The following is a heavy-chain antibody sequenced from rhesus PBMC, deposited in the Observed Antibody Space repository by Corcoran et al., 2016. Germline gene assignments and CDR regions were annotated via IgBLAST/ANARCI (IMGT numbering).Heavy chain of an antibody. CDR1: GGSFSSYW. CDR2: INGNSGST. Sequence: QVQLQESGPGLVKPSETLSLTCAVSGGSFSSYWWSWIRQPPGKGLEWIGEINGNSGSTNANPSPKSRVTISKDASKNQFSLKLSSVTAADTAVYYCARDRYLSGSYYRYGLDSWGQGVVVTVSS. D-gene: IGHD3-16*01. CDR3: ARDRYLSGSYYRYGLDS. V-gene: IGHV4-80*01. J-gene: IGHJ6*01.